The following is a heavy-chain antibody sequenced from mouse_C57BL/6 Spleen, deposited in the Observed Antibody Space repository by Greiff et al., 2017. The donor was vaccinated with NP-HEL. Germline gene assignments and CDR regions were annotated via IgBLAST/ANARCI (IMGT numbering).Heavy chain of an antibody. Sequence: VQLQQSGAELARPGASVKLSCKASGYTFTSYGISWVKQRTGQGLEWIGEIYPRSGNTYYNEKFKGKATLTADKSSSTAYMELRSLTSEDSAVYFCARSDYYSKPMYYFDYWGQGTTLTVSS. CDR3: ARSDYYSKPMYYFDY. D-gene: IGHD2-5*01. J-gene: IGHJ2*01. V-gene: IGHV1-81*01. CDR2: IYPRSGNT. CDR1: GYTFTSYG.